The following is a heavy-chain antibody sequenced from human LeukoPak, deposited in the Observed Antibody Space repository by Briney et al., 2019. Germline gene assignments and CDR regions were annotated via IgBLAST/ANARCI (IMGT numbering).Heavy chain of an antibody. CDR1: GFTFSSYG. Sequence: GRSLRLSCAASGFTFSSYGMHWVRQAPGKGLEWVAVISYDGSNKYYADSVKGRFTISRDNSKNTLYLQMNSLRAEDTAVYYYAKDLDSGWTLDYWGQGTLVTVSS. V-gene: IGHV3-30*18. CDR2: ISYDGSNK. D-gene: IGHD6-19*01. CDR3: AKDLDSGWTLDY. J-gene: IGHJ4*02.